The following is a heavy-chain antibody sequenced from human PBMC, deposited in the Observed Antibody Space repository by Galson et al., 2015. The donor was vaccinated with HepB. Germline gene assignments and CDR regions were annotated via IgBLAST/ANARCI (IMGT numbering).Heavy chain of an antibody. D-gene: IGHD6-19*01. J-gene: IGHJ4*02. V-gene: IGHV3-23*01. CDR3: VKGREQWLVGVFDY. CDR1: GFTFESYT. Sequence: SLRLSCAASGFTFESYTMNWVRQALGKGLEWVSAISGRGDSTYYADFVKGRFTISRDNSKNTLYLQMNSLRDEDTAVYYCVKGREQWLVGVFDYWGQGTLGTVSS. CDR2: ISGRGDST.